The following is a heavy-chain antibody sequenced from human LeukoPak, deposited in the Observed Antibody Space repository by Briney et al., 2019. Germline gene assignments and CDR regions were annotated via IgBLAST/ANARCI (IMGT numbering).Heavy chain of an antibody. CDR2: IHSSGGS. J-gene: IGHJ4*02. Sequence: TSGTLSLTCTVSGASISNYYWSWIRQTPEKGLEWMGHIHSSGGSSYYPSLKSRLTLSIDTSRNQLSLKLPSVTAADTAVYFCARLGSYHDFWGQGALVTVSS. CDR3: ARLGSYHDF. D-gene: IGHD1-26*01. CDR1: GASISNYY. V-gene: IGHV4-4*09.